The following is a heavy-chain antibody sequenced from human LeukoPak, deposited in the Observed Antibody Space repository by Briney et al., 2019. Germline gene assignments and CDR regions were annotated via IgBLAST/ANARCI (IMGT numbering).Heavy chain of an antibody. Sequence: SVKVSCKASGGTFSSYAISWARQAPGQGLEWMGRIIPIFGTANYAQKFQGRVTITTDKSTSTAYMELSSLRSEDTAVYYCARAHFDWLLYFDYWGQGTLVTVSS. J-gene: IGHJ4*02. CDR2: IIPIFGTA. V-gene: IGHV1-69*05. CDR3: ARAHFDWLLYFDY. D-gene: IGHD3-9*01. CDR1: GGTFSSYA.